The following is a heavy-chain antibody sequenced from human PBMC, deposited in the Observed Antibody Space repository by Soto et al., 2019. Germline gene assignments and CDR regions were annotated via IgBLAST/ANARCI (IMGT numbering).Heavy chain of an antibody. D-gene: IGHD6-13*01. Sequence: QLQESGPGLVKPSETLSLTCSVSGASISSFNWNWVRQPAGKGPEWVGRLNIAGTINYNPSLKSRVTMSMDTSKTQISLHLRSVTAADTAIYYCSRDRGEYTSSWFWYFSHWGHGTLVNVSS. CDR2: LNIAGTI. V-gene: IGHV4-4*07. CDR1: GASISSFN. J-gene: IGHJ2*01. CDR3: SRDRGEYTSSWFWYFSH.